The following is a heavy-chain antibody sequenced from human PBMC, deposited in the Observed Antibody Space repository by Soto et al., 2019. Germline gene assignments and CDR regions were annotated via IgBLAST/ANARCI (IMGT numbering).Heavy chain of an antibody. V-gene: IGHV4-61*01. Sequence: QVQLQESGPGLVKPSETLSLTCTVSGGSVSSGSYYWSWVRQPPGKGLEWIGYIYYSVSTNYNPSLKGRVTISVDTSKNQFSLKQSAVTAEDTAVYDCARGVYYYDSSGTPSNWFDPWGQGTLVTVSS. CDR3: ARGVYYYDSSGTPSNWFDP. CDR2: IYYSVST. D-gene: IGHD3-22*01. CDR1: GGSVSSGSYY. J-gene: IGHJ5*02.